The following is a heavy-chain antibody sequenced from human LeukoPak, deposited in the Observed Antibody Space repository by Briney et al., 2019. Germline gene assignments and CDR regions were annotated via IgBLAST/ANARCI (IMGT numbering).Heavy chain of an antibody. CDR3: ARGRRILGGPENAGDFFDF. J-gene: IGHJ4*01. CDR1: GYTFTDYY. D-gene: IGHD3-16*01. Sequence: ASVTVSCKASGYTFTDYYILWVRQAPGQGLEWMGWIKPNSGATHYAQKFQGRVTMTRDTSSGTAYLDLSGLTSDDTAVYYCARGRRILGGPENAGDFFDFWGQGTLVIVSS. V-gene: IGHV1-2*02. CDR2: IKPNSGAT.